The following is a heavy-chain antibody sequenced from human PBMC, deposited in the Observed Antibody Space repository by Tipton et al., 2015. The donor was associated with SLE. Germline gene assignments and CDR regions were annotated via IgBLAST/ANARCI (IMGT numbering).Heavy chain of an antibody. J-gene: IGHJ6*02. V-gene: IGHV1-58*02. D-gene: IGHD2-8*02. CDR2: IVVGSGLT. Sequence: QLVQSGAEVKKPGTSVKVSYKASGFTFSTSAMHWVRQARGQRLEWIGWIVVGSGLTTYAQKFQERVTISSDMSTTTVFLELSSLGSEDTATYYCAATVTALSGAVYYGMDVWGHGTTVTVSS. CDR3: AATVTALSGAVYYGMDV. CDR1: GFTFSTSA.